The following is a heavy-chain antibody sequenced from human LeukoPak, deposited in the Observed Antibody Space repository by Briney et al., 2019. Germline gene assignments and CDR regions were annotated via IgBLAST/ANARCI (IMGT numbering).Heavy chain of an antibody. D-gene: IGHD6-19*01. J-gene: IGHJ6*03. V-gene: IGHV1-69*13. CDR3: AREGSGWGYYYMDV. CDR2: IIPIFGKA. CDR1: GGTFSSYA. Sequence: SVKVSCKASGGTFSSYAISWVRQAPGQGLEWMGGIIPIFGKANYAQKFQGRVTITADESTSTAYMELSSLRSEDTAVYYCAREGSGWGYYYMDVWGKGTTVTVSS.